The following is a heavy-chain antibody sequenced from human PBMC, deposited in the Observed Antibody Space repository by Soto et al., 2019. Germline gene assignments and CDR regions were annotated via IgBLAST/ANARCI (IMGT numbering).Heavy chain of an antibody. J-gene: IGHJ4*02. Sequence: GGSLRLSCAASGFTFSSYGMHWVRQAPGKGLEWVAVIWYDGSNKYYADSVKGRFTISRDNSKNTLYLQMNSLRAEDTAVYYCAGICISTSCYPWVAPTDDYWGQGTLVTVSS. D-gene: IGHD2-2*01. CDR1: GFTFSSYG. V-gene: IGHV3-33*01. CDR2: IWYDGSNK. CDR3: AGICISTSCYPWVAPTDDY.